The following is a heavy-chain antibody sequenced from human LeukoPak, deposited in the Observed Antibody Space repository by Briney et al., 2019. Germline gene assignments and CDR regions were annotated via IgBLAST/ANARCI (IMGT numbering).Heavy chain of an antibody. Sequence: PGGSLRLSCAASGFTFSSYAMSWVRQAPGKGLEWVSAISGSGGSTYYADSVKGRFTISRDNSKNTLYLQMNSLRAEDTAVYYCAREEKDNYYYYGMDVWGQGTTVTVSS. CDR1: GFTFSSYA. CDR2: ISGSGGST. CDR3: AREEKDNYYYYGMDV. V-gene: IGHV3-23*01. J-gene: IGHJ6*02.